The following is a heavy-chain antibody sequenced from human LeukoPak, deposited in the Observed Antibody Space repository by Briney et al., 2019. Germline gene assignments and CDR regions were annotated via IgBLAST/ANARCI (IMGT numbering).Heavy chain of an antibody. CDR1: GFTFSSYW. D-gene: IGHD3-22*01. J-gene: IGHJ4*02. CDR2: IKQDGSEK. Sequence: GGSLRLSCAASGFTFSSYWMIWVRQAPGKGLEWVANIKQDGSEKYYVDSVKGRFTISRDNAKNSLYLQMNSLRAEDTAVYYCAREEGVTMIVAYDYWGQGTLVTVSS. CDR3: AREEGVTMIVAYDY. V-gene: IGHV3-7*01.